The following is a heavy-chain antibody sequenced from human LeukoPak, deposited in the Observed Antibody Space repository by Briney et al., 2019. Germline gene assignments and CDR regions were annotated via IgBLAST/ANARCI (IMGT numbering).Heavy chain of an antibody. Sequence: ASVNVSCKASGYTFTGYYMHWVRQAPGQGLEWIGWINPNSGGTNYAQKFQGRVAMTRDTSINTAYMELSRLTSGDTAVYYCARDGDDNGDYVLGWFGPWGQGTLVTVSS. V-gene: IGHV1-2*02. CDR3: ARDGDDNGDYVLGWFGP. J-gene: IGHJ5*02. CDR1: GYTFTGYY. D-gene: IGHD4-17*01. CDR2: INPNSGGT.